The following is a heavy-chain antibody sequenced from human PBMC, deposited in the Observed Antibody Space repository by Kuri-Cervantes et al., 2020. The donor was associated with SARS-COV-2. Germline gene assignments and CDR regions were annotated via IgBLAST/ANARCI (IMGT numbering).Heavy chain of an antibody. D-gene: IGHD1-14*01. CDR3: ARDRHPGGFDY. V-gene: IGHV3-21*01. J-gene: IGHJ4*02. CDR1: GLTFSDYY. Sequence: GESLKISCAASGLTFSDYYMNWVRQAPGKGLEWVSSISSSSSYIYYADSVKGRFTISRDNAKNSLYLQMNSLRAEDTAVYYCARDRHPGGFDYWGQGTLVTVSS. CDR2: ISSSSSYI.